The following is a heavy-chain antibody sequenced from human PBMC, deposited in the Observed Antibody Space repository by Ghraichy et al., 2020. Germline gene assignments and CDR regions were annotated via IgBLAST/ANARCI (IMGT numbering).Heavy chain of an antibody. CDR3: ARGFRGGKSHKDAFDI. Sequence: GGSLRLSCAASGFTFSIYGMHWVRQAPGKGLEWVAVIWYDGSNKYYADSVKGRFTISRDNSKNTLYLQMNSLRAEDTAVYYCARGFRGGKSHKDAFDIWGQGTMVTVSS. V-gene: IGHV3-33*01. D-gene: IGHD4-23*01. CDR2: IWYDGSNK. J-gene: IGHJ3*02. CDR1: GFTFSIYG.